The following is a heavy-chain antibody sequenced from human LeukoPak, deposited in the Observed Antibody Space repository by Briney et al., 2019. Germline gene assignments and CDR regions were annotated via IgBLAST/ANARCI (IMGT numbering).Heavy chain of an antibody. CDR2: ISGSGGST. J-gene: IGHJ4*02. Sequence: GGSLRHSCAASGFTFSSYAMSWVRQAPGKGLEWVSAISGSGGSTYYADSVKGRFTISRDNSKNTLYLQMNSLRAEDTAVYYCAKGSSGYLRYFDYWGQGTLVTVSS. CDR1: GFTFSSYA. V-gene: IGHV3-23*01. CDR3: AKGSSGYLRYFDY. D-gene: IGHD3-22*01.